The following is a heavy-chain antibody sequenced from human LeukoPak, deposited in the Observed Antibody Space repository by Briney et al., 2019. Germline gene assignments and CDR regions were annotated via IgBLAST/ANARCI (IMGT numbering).Heavy chain of an antibody. J-gene: IGHJ4*02. Sequence: GESLKISCKGSGYSFTSYWIGWVRQMPGKGLEWMGIIYPGDSDTTYSPSFQGQVTISADKSIRTAYLQWSSLKASDTAMYYCATTYDSSGYGPFDNWGQGTLVTVSS. CDR1: GYSFTSYW. D-gene: IGHD3-22*01. V-gene: IGHV5-51*01. CDR3: ATTYDSSGYGPFDN. CDR2: IYPGDSDT.